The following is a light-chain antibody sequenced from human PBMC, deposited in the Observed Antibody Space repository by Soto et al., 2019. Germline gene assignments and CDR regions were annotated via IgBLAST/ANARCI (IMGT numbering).Light chain of an antibody. J-gene: IGKJ3*01. CDR3: QQYDNLLL. Sequence: DIQMTQSPSSLSASVGDRVTITCQASQDISNYLNWYQQKPGKAPKLLIYDASNLETGVPSRFIGSGSGSDFSFTISSLQPEDIATYYCQQYDNLLLVGPGTKVDIK. CDR1: QDISNY. V-gene: IGKV1-33*01. CDR2: DAS.